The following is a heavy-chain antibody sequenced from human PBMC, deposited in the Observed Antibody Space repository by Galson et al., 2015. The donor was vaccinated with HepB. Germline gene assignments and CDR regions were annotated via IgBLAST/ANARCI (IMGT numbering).Heavy chain of an antibody. CDR3: AREYTYYYDSSGSSSDAFDI. Sequence: SLRLSCAASGFTFSSYGMHWVRQAPGNGLEWVAVIWYDGSNKYYADSVKGRFTISRDNSKNTLYLQVNSLRAEDTAVYYCAREYTYYYDSSGSSSDAFDIWGQGTMVTVSS. J-gene: IGHJ3*02. V-gene: IGHV3-33*01. CDR2: IWYDGSNK. CDR1: GFTFSSYG. D-gene: IGHD3-22*01.